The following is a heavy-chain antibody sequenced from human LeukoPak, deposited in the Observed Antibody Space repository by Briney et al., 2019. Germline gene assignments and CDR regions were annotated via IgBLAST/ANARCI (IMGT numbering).Heavy chain of an antibody. CDR2: IRYDGSNK. CDR3: AKERECSSTSCYLPNWFDP. D-gene: IGHD2-2*01. CDR1: GFTFSSYG. Sequence: GGSLRLSCAASGFTFSSYGMHWVRQAPGKGLEGVAFIRYDGSNKYYADSVKGRFTISRDNSKNTLYLQVNSLRAEDTAVYYCAKERECSSTSCYLPNWFDPWGQGTLVTVSS. J-gene: IGHJ5*02. V-gene: IGHV3-30*02.